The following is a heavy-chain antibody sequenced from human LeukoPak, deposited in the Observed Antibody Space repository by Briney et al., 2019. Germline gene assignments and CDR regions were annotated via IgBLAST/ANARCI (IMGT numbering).Heavy chain of an antibody. V-gene: IGHV3-9*03. Sequence: GGSLILSCSASVFTFDYYAMDWVRQAPGKGLEWVSGISWNSGSIGYADSVKVRFTISRHNPKNYLYLQVNILRAEDMALYYCAKVLEHLGYCSGGRCPGNDYWGQGTLVTVSS. J-gene: IGHJ4*02. CDR1: VFTFDYYA. CDR2: ISWNSGSI. D-gene: IGHD2-15*01. CDR3: AKVLEHLGYCSGGRCPGNDY.